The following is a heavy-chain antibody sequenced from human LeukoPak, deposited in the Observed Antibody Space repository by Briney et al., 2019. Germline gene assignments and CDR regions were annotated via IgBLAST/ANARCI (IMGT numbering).Heavy chain of an antibody. D-gene: IGHD3-3*01. Sequence: GGSLRLSCAASGFTFTNAWMSWVRQAPGKGLEWVGRIKSKADGGTTDYSAPVNGRFTISRDDSKNTLYLQMNSLKTEDTAVYYCTTSNFGFPFDYWGQGTLVTVSS. CDR1: GFTFTNAW. J-gene: IGHJ4*02. CDR2: IKSKADGGTT. CDR3: TTSNFGFPFDY. V-gene: IGHV3-15*01.